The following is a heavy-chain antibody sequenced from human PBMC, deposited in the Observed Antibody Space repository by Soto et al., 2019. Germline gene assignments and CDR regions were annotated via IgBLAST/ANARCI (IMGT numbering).Heavy chain of an antibody. CDR3: ARQGGPGNWFDP. D-gene: IGHD1-26*01. V-gene: IGHV5-10-1*01. Sequence: EVQLVQSGAEVKKPGESLRISCRGSGYSFTTYGISWVRQMPGKGLEWMGRIDPSDSYTNYSPSFQGHVTISADKSISTAYLQWSSLKASDTAMYYCARQGGPGNWFDPWGQGTLVTVPS. CDR2: IDPSDSYT. J-gene: IGHJ5*02. CDR1: GYSFTTYG.